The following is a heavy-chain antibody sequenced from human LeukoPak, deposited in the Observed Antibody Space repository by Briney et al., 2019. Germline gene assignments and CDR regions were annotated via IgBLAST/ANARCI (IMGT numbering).Heavy chain of an antibody. V-gene: IGHV1-8*01. CDR3: ARGTWYYGMDV. J-gene: IGHJ6*02. Sequence: ASAKVSCKASGYTFTSYDINWVRQSTGQGLEWMGWMNPNSGNTGYAQKFQGRVTMTRNTSISTAYMELSSLRSEDTAVYYCARGTWYYGMDVWGQGTTVTVSS. CDR1: GYTFTSYD. CDR2: MNPNSGNT.